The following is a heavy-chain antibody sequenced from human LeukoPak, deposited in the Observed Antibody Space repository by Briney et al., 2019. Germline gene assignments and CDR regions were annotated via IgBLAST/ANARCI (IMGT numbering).Heavy chain of an antibody. V-gene: IGHV1-2*02. J-gene: IGHJ6*02. CDR3: ARGLRIINGLDV. CDR2: LNPHSGGT. CDR1: GYTLRDYY. Sequence: ASVKVSCESSGYTLRDYYIYWVRQAPGQGLEWLVWLNPHSGGTNYAQKFQGRVTLTSDTSISTAYMELSLLTSDDTAIYYCARGLRIINGLDVWGQGTTVIVSS. D-gene: IGHD2-15*01.